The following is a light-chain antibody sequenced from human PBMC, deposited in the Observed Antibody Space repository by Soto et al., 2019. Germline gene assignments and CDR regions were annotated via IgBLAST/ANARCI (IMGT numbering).Light chain of an antibody. J-gene: IGKJ2*01. V-gene: IGKV1-39*01. CDR3: QQSDSTPLST. CDR2: AAS. Sequence: DIQMPQSPSSLSASVGARVTITCRASQSISSYLNWYQQKPGKAPKLLIYAASCLQSGVPSRFSGSRSGTDFTLTISSLQPADFATYSCQQSDSTPLSTFGQGTKLEIK. CDR1: QSISSY.